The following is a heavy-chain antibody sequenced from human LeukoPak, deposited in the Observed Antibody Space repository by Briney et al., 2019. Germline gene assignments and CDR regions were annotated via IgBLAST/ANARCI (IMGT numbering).Heavy chain of an antibody. CDR1: GFTFSSYS. CDR3: ARHSSGWYNFDY. V-gene: IGHV3-21*01. D-gene: IGHD6-19*01. Sequence: GGSLRLSCAASGFTFSSYSMNWDRQAPGKGLEWVSSISSSSSYIYYADSVKGRFTISRDNAKNSLYLQMNSLRAEDTAVYYCARHSSGWYNFDYWGQGTLVTVSS. CDR2: ISSSSSYI. J-gene: IGHJ4*02.